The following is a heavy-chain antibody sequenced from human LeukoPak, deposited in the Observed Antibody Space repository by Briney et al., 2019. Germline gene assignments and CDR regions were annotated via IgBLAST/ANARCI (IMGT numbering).Heavy chain of an antibody. V-gene: IGHV3-66*01. J-gene: IGHJ4*02. Sequence: GGSLRLSCAASGFTVSSNYMSWVRQAPGKGLEWVSVIYSGGSTYYADSVKGRFTISRDNSKNTRNLQMNSRRAEDTAVYHCASWQYSNSGYFFDYWGQGTLVTVPS. D-gene: IGHD6-13*01. CDR2: IYSGGST. CDR1: GFTVSSNY. CDR3: ASWQYSNSGYFFDY.